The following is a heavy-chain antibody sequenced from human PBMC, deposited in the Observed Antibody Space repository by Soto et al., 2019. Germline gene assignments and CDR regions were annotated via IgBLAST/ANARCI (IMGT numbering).Heavy chain of an antibody. J-gene: IGHJ3*02. CDR2: INAGNGNT. V-gene: IGHV1-3*01. CDR3: AREGVVVVPAAMFGLTAKGAFDI. CDR1: GYTFTSYA. D-gene: IGHD2-2*01. Sequence: QVQLVQSGAEVKKPGASVKVSCKASGYTFTSYAMHWVRQAPGQRLEWMGWINAGNGNTKYSQKFQGRVTITRDTSGSTAYMELSSLRSEDTVVYYCAREGVVVVPAAMFGLTAKGAFDIWGQGTMVTVSS.